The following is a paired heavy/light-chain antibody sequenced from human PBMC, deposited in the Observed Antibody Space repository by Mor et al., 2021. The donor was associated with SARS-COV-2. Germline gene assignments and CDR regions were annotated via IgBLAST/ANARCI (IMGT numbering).Light chain of an antibody. CDR3: YSPDSSGNQWV. J-gene: IGLJ3*02. V-gene: IGLV3-10*01. CDR2: EDS. Sequence: SYEVTQPPSVSVSPGQTARITCSGDALPKKYAYWYQQKSGQAPVLVIYEDSKRPSGIPERFSGSSSGTMATLTISGAQVEDEADYYCYSPDSSGNQWVFGGGTKLTVL. CDR1: ALPKKY.
Heavy chain of an antibody. Sequence: EAQLVESGGGSVKPGESLRLSCAASGFTFSNAWMNWVRQAPGKGLEWVGRIKTKAEDETIDYAAPVRGRFTISRDDSKKTLYLQMTSLKTDDTGVYYCTTGGGATDYWGRGTLVIVSS. CDR3: TTGGGATDY. J-gene: IGHJ4*02. CDR1: GFTFSNAW. CDR2: IKTKAEDETI. D-gene: IGHD1-26*01. V-gene: IGHV3-15*01.